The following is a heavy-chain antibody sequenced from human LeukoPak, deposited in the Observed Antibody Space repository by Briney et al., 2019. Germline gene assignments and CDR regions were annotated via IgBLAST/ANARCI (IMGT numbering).Heavy chain of an antibody. CDR2: MNPNSGNT. J-gene: IGHJ6*02. CDR1: GYTFTSYD. Sequence: ASVKVPCKASGYTFTSYDINWVRQATGQGLEWMGWMNPNSGNTGYAQKLQGRVTMTRNTSISTAYMELSSLRSEDTAVYYCARAYSMVRGVDYYYYHGMDVWGQGTTVTVSS. CDR3: ARAYSMVRGVDYYYYHGMDV. D-gene: IGHD3-10*01. V-gene: IGHV1-8*01.